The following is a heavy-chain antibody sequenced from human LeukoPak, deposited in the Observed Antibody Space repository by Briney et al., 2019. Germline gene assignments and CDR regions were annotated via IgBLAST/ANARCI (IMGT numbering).Heavy chain of an antibody. J-gene: IGHJ4*02. D-gene: IGHD2-21*01. CDR3: ARQDNGGHSYLGDY. CDR1: GHTFTGYY. Sequence: ASVKVSCKASGHTFTGYYMHWVRQAPGQGLEWMGRINPNGGGTNYAQKFQGRVTMTRDTSISTAYMELSRLTSDDTAVYYCARQDNGGHSYLGDYWGQGTLVTVSS. CDR2: INPNGGGT. V-gene: IGHV1-2*06.